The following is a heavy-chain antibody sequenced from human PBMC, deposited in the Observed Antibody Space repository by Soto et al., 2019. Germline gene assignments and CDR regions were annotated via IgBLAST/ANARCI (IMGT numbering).Heavy chain of an antibody. V-gene: IGHV1-69*06. Sequence: SVKVSCKASGGTFSSYAISWVRQAPGQGLEWMGGIIPIFGTANYAQKFQGRFTITADKCTSTSYMEPRSLRSEDTAVYYWARTPRAQMIALEAATRFDYWGQGTLVTVSS. CDR2: IIPIFGTA. CDR3: ARTPRAQMIALEAATRFDY. D-gene: IGHD2-15*01. J-gene: IGHJ4*02. CDR1: GGTFSSYA.